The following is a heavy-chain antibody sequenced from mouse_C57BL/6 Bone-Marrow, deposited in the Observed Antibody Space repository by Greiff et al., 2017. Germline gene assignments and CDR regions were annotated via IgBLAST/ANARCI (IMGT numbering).Heavy chain of an antibody. D-gene: IGHD1-1*01. CDR2: ILPGSGST. CDR1: GYTFTGYW. V-gene: IGHV1-9*01. Sequence: QVQLQQSGAELMKPGASVKLSCKATGYTFTGYWIEWVKQRPGHGLEWIGEILPGSGSTTYNEKFKGKATFTADTSSNTAYMQLSSLTTEDSAIDYCARPSTVVYWYFDVWGTGTTVTVSS. J-gene: IGHJ1*03. CDR3: ARPSTVVYWYFDV.